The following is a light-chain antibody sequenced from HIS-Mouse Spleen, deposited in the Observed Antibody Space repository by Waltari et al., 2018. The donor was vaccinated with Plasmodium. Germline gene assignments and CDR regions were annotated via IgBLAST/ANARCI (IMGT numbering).Light chain of an antibody. CDR1: QSVSSN. CDR2: GAS. CDR3: QQYNNWSFT. J-gene: IGKJ3*01. V-gene: IGKV3-15*01. Sequence: IVMTQPPATPSASPGERDTLSRRASQSVSSNFAWYQQKPGQAPRLLIYGASTRAPGIPARFSGSGSGTEFTLTISSLQSEDFAVYYCQQYNNWSFTFGPGTKVDIK.